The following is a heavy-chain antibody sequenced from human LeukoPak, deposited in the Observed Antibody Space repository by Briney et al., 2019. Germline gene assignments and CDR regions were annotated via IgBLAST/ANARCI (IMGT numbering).Heavy chain of an antibody. Sequence: GGSLRLSCAASGFTFSSHWMSWVRQAPGKGLEWVANIKQDGSEKYYVDSVKGRFTISGDNDKNSLFLQMTSLRAEDTAVYYCARVGGRYSPLGHWGQGTLVTVSS. V-gene: IGHV3-7*01. CDR3: ARVGGRYSPLGH. D-gene: IGHD3-16*02. J-gene: IGHJ5*02. CDR1: GFTFSSHW. CDR2: IKQDGSEK.